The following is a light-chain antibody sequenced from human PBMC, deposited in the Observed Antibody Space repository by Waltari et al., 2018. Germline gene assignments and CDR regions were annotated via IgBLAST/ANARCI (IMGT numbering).Light chain of an antibody. Sequence: QSALTQPASVSGSPGQSITIPCTGFNSNVGSYNLVSWYQKHPCKAPKLLVYEGNRRPSGVSNRLSCSESDNTASLTLSGLQAEDEADYYCCSNVGSSVFFGGGTKLTVL. J-gene: IGLJ2*01. V-gene: IGLV2-23*03. CDR2: EGN. CDR1: NSNVGSYNL. CDR3: CSNVGSSVF.